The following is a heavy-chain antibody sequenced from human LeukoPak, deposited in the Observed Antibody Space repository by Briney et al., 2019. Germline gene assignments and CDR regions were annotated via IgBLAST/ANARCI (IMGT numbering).Heavy chain of an antibody. V-gene: IGHV4-39*07. CDR3: ARDLGYGGTIDY. D-gene: IGHD4-23*01. CDR2: IYYSGST. CDR1: GGSISSSSYY. Sequence: PSETLSLTCTVSGGSISSSSYYWGWIRQPPGKGLEWIGSIYYSGSTYYNPSLKSRVTISVDTSKNQFSLKLSFVTAADTAVYYCARDLGYGGTIDYWGQGTLVTVSS. J-gene: IGHJ4*02.